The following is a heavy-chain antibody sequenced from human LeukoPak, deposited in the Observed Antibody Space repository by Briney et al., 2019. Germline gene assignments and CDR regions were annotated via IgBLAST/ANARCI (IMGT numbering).Heavy chain of an antibody. CDR3: ARDLDVSGSYMWW. V-gene: IGHV3-33*08. Sequence: GRSLRLSCAASGFTFSSYSMNWVRQAPGKGLEWVAVIWYDGSNKYYADSVRGRFTISRDNSKNTLYLQMNSLRAEDTALYYCARDLDVSGSYMWWWGQGTLVTVSS. D-gene: IGHD3-10*01. CDR2: IWYDGSNK. CDR1: GFTFSSYS. J-gene: IGHJ4*02.